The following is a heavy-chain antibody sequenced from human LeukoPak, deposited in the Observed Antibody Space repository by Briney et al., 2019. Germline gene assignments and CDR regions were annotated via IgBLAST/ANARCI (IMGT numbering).Heavy chain of an antibody. CDR2: ITGGGGST. J-gene: IGHJ4*02. Sequence: GGSLRPSCAASGFTFSSYAMSWVRQAPGKGLEWVSFITGGGGSTYYADSVKGRFTISRDNSKNTLYLQMNSLRAEDTAVYYCAKYYYDTSGYYSAGYFDYWGQGSLVTVSS. CDR3: AKYYYDTSGYYSAGYFDY. CDR1: GFTFSSYA. D-gene: IGHD3-22*01. V-gene: IGHV3-23*01.